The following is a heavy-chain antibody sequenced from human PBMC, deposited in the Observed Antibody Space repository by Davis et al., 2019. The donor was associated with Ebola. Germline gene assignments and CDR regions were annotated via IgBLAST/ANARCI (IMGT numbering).Heavy chain of an antibody. V-gene: IGHV2-5*02. CDR3: AHTSNDFWSGYYYFDY. D-gene: IGHD3-3*01. CDR2: IYWDDDK. Sequence: SGPTLVKPPQTLTLTCTFSGFSLSTSGVGVGWIRQPPGKALEWLALIYWDDDKRYSPSLKSRLTITKDTSKNQVVLTMTNMDPVDTATYYCAHTSNDFWSGYYYFDYWGQGTLVTVSS. J-gene: IGHJ4*02. CDR1: GFSLSTSGVG.